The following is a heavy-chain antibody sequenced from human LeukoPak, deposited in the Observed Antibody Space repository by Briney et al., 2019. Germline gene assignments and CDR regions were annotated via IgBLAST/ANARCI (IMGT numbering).Heavy chain of an antibody. Sequence: GRSLRLSCAASGFTFSSYAMHWVRQAPGKGLEWVAVISYDGSNKYYADSVKGRFTISRDNSKNTLYLQMNSLRAEDTAVYYCARGGSRWLQLDYWGQGTLVTVSS. CDR1: GFTFSSYA. J-gene: IGHJ4*02. CDR3: ARGGSRWLQLDY. CDR2: ISYDGSNK. V-gene: IGHV3-30-3*01. D-gene: IGHD5-24*01.